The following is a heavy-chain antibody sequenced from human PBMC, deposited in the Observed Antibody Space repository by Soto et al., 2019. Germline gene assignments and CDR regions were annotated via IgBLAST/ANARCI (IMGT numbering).Heavy chain of an antibody. J-gene: IGHJ6*01. CDR1: GLTFRSYA. V-gene: IGHV3-23*01. D-gene: IGHD1-1*01. CDR2: IGGGGET. Sequence: GGCLRLSCAACGLTFRSYAMRWVRKAKGKGLEWLSSIGGGGETYYPDSVRGRFTISRDNSKSTLYLQMDSLRAEDSAVYFCTTGTKSHIHQYGMEVCGQGTTVTVSS. CDR3: TTGTKSHIHQYGMEV.